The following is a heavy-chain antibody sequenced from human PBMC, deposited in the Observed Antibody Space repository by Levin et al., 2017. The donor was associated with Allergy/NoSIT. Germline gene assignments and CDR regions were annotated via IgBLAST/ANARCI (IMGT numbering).Heavy chain of an antibody. CDR1: GFTFSSYA. V-gene: IGHV3-30-3*01. D-gene: IGHD6-13*01. CDR2: ISYDGSNK. Sequence: PGGSLRLSCAASGFTFSSYAMHWVRQAPGKGLEWVAVISYDGSNKYYADSVKGRFTISRDNSKNTLYLQMNSLRAEDTAVYYCARDQEGLIAAAGILFYWGQGTLVTVSS. J-gene: IGHJ4*02. CDR3: ARDQEGLIAAAGILFY.